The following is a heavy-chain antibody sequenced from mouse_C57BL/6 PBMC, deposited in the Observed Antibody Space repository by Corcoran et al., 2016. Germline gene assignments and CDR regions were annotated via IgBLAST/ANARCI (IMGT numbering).Heavy chain of an antibody. CDR2: INPNNGGT. V-gene: IGHV1-18*01. Sequence: EVQLQQSGPELVKPGASVKIPCKASGYTFTDYNMDWVKQSHGKSLEWIGDINPNNGGTIYNQKFKGKATLTVDKSSSTAYMELRSLTSEDTAVYYCAINWDVAMDYWGQGTSVTVSS. CDR3: AINWDVAMDY. CDR1: GYTFTDYN. D-gene: IGHD4-1*01. J-gene: IGHJ4*01.